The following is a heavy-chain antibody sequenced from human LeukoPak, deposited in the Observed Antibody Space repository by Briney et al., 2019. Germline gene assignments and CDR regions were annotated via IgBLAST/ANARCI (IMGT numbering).Heavy chain of an antibody. J-gene: IGHJ5*02. Sequence: PSETLSLTCTVSGGSISSSSYYWGWIRQPPGKGLEWIGSIYYSGSTYYNPSLKSRVTISVDTSKNQFSLKLSSVTAADTAVYYCARKAAAISGGWFDPWGQGTLVTVSS. CDR3: ARKAAAISGGWFDP. D-gene: IGHD6-13*01. V-gene: IGHV4-39*07. CDR1: GGSISSSSYY. CDR2: IYYSGST.